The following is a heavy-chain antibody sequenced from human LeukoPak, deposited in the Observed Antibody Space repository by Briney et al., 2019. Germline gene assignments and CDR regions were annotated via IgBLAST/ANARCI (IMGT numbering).Heavy chain of an antibody. CDR1: GFTFSSYW. CDR2: INTAGSST. CDR3: ARGFCSGGNCLNFDF. V-gene: IGHV3-74*01. Sequence: GGSLRLSCAASGFTFSSYWMHWVRQAPGKGLVWVSRINTAGSSTSYADSVKGRFTISRDNAKNSLYLQMNSLRAEDTAVYYCARGFCSGGNCLNFDFWGQGTLVTVSS. D-gene: IGHD2-15*01. J-gene: IGHJ4*02.